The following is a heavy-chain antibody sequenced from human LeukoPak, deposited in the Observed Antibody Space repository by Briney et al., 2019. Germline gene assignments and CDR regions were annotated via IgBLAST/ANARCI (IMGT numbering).Heavy chain of an antibody. Sequence: SETLSLTCAVYGGSFSGYYWSWIRQPPGKGLEWIGEINHSGSTNYNPSLKSRVTISVDTSKNQFSLKLSSVTAAYTAVYYCARGFITIFGVDPFDYWGQGTLVTVSS. J-gene: IGHJ4*02. CDR3: ARGFITIFGVDPFDY. D-gene: IGHD3-3*01. CDR2: INHSGST. CDR1: GGSFSGYY. V-gene: IGHV4-34*01.